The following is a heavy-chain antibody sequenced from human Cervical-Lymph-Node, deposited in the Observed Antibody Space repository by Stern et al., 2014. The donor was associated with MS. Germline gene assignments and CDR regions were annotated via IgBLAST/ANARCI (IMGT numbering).Heavy chain of an antibody. J-gene: IGHJ4*01. CDR2: IFPVGSDI. V-gene: IGHV5-51*01. CDR1: GYTFTSYW. Sequence: VQLVQSGPEVKRPGESLKISCQASGYTFTSYWIGWVRQMPGKGLEWFPFIFPVGSDIRYSPSFQGQVTISADKSSSTSYLQWNNLKASDTAIYYCARQRYFDYWGHGTLVTVSS. CDR3: ARQRYFDY.